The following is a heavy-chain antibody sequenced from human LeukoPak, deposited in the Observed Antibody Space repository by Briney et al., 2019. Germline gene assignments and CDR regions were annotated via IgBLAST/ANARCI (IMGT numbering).Heavy chain of an antibody. J-gene: IGHJ6*03. V-gene: IGHV3-20*04. D-gene: IGHD6-13*01. CDR1: GFTFEDFG. CDR3: AKAAAGTYDYYYYMDV. Sequence: GGSLRLSCAASGFTFEDFGMTWVRQVPGKGLEWVSGINWNGVKTHYADSVKGRFTISRDNAKNSLYLQMNSLRAEDTALYYCAKAAAGTYDYYYYMDVWGKGTTVTVSS. CDR2: INWNGVKT.